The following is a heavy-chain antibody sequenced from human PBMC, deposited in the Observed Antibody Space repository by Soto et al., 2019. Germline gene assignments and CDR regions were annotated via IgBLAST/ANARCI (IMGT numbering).Heavy chain of an antibody. CDR2: IVVGSGNT. V-gene: IGHV1-58*01. J-gene: IGHJ6*02. CDR3: AAGVTTTIFGVVIIRADSGNYYYGMDV. D-gene: IGHD3-3*01. Sequence: GAPVKVSCKASGFPLTSSAVQWVRQARGQRPEWVGWIVVGSGNTNYAQKFQERVTITRDMSTSTAYMELSSLRSEDTAVYYCAAGVTTTIFGVVIIRADSGNYYYGMDVWGQGTTVTVSS. CDR1: GFPLTSSA.